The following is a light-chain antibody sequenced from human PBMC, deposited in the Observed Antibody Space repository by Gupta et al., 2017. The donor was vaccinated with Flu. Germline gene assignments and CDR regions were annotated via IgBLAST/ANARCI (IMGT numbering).Light chain of an antibody. CDR2: MVS. Sequence: VTLGQPASISCRSSQCLVDTDGRTVLDWFQQRPGQSPRRLIYMVSNRDSGVPDRFSGSGSGTDFTLKISRGEADDVGIYYCRQGEHWPWALGQGTKVEIK. V-gene: IGKV2-30*01. J-gene: IGKJ1*01. CDR1: QCLVDTDGRTV. CDR3: RQGEHWPWA.